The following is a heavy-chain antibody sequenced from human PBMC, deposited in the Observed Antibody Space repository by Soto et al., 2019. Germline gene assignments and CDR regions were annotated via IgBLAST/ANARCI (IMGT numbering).Heavy chain of an antibody. V-gene: IGHV3-48*02. CDR3: ARGVYGMDV. CDR2: ISSSSSTV. J-gene: IGHJ6*02. CDR1: EFTFSSYT. Sequence: EVQLVESGGGLVQPGGSLRLSCAASEFTFSSYTMNWVRQAPGKGLEWVSYISSSSSTVYYADSVKGRFTISRDSAKNSLYLQMNSLRDEDTAVYYCARGVYGMDVWGQGTTVTVSS.